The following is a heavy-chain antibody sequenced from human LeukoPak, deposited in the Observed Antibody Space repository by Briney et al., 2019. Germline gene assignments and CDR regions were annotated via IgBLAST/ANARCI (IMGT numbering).Heavy chain of an antibody. CDR2: IDPNSGGT. D-gene: IGHD3-16*02. V-gene: IGHV1-2*02. Sequence: EPSVKVSCKASGYTFTGNHVHWVRQAPGQGLGWMGWIDPNSGGTMYSQKFQDRVAMTSDTSINTAYMELSGLRSDDTAVYFCAKEADIVSFDLWGRGTLVTVSS. CDR3: AKEADIVSFDL. CDR1: GYTFTGNH. J-gene: IGHJ2*01.